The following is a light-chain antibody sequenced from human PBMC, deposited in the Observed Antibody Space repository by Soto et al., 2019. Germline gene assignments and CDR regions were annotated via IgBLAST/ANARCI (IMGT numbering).Light chain of an antibody. J-gene: IGKJ1*01. CDR1: QVISNY. Sequence: DIQMTQSPSSLSASVGDRVTITCQASQVISNYLNWYQQKPGKAPKLLIYDASNLETGVPSRFRGSGSGTDFTVTISSLQPEDIATYYCQQYHSLPRTFGPGTKVEIK. CDR2: DAS. V-gene: IGKV1-33*01. CDR3: QQYHSLPRT.